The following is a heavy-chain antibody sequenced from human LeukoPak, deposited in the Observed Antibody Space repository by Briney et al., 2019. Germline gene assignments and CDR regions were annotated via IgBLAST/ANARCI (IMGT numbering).Heavy chain of an antibody. CDR1: GFIFSNYP. D-gene: IGHD2-2*01. CDR3: VEGGGGSRTSD. J-gene: IGHJ6*04. CDR2: IGGSGDNT. Sequence: GGSLRLSCGVSGFIFSNYPMTWVRQAPGKGLECVSSIGGSGDNTYYADSVKGRFTISRDNSKNTLFLQMNSLRAEDTALYYCVEGGGGSRTSDWGNGTMVIVSS. V-gene: IGHV3-23*01.